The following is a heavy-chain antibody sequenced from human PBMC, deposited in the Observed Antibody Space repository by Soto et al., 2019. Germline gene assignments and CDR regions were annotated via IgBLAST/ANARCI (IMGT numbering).Heavy chain of an antibody. CDR1: GYTFTSYY. CDR3: ARDRAYSSSWYGTGLDY. Sequence: ASVKVCCKASGYTFTSYYMHWVRQAPGQGLEWMGIINPSGGSTSYAQKFQGRVTMTRDTSTSTVYMELSSLRSEDTAVYYCARDRAYSSSWYGTGLDYWGQGTLVTVSS. J-gene: IGHJ4*02. V-gene: IGHV1-46*01. CDR2: INPSGGST. D-gene: IGHD6-13*01.